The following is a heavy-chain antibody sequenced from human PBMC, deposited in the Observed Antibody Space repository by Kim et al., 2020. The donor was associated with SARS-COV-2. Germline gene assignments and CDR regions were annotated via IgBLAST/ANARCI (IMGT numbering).Heavy chain of an antibody. D-gene: IGHD3-22*01. J-gene: IGHJ6*02. Sequence: ASVKVSCKASGYTFTSYYMHWVRQAPGQGLEWMGIINPSGGSTSYAQKFQGRVTMTRDTSTSTVYMELSSLRSEDTAVYYCAREAYYYDSSGYSPYYYYGMDVWGQGTTLTVSS. CDR1: GYTFTSYY. CDR3: AREAYYYDSSGYSPYYYYGMDV. V-gene: IGHV1-46*01. CDR2: INPSGGST.